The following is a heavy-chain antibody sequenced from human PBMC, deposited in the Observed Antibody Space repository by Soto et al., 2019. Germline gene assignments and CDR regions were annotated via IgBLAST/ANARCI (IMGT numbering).Heavy chain of an antibody. Sequence: GGSLRLSCAASGFTFSNYDMHWVRQVTGKGLEWVSRINSDGSSTSYADSVKGRFTISRDNAKNTLYLQMNSLRAEDTAVYYCAGSSPDYYYYYGMDVWGQGTTVTVSS. CDR3: AGSSPDYYYYYGMDV. D-gene: IGHD1-26*01. CDR2: INSDGSST. CDR1: GFTFSNYD. J-gene: IGHJ6*02. V-gene: IGHV3-74*01.